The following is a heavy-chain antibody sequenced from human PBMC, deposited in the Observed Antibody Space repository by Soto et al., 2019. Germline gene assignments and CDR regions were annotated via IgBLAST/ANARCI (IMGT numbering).Heavy chain of an antibody. J-gene: IGHJ6*02. CDR3: ARLQGDAVGATGWYYYGMDV. V-gene: IGHV4-39*01. D-gene: IGHD1-26*01. CDR1: GGSISSSSYY. CDR2: IYYSGST. Sequence: PSKTLSLTCTVSGGSISSSSYYWGWIRQPPGKGLEWIGSIYYSGSTYYNPSLKSRVTISVDTSKNQFSLKLSSVTAADTAVYYCARLQGDAVGATGWYYYGMDVWGQGTTVTSP.